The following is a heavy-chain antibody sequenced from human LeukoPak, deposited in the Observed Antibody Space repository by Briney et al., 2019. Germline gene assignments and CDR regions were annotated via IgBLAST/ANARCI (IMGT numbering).Heavy chain of an antibody. CDR2: IREDGSQK. CDR1: GFTFSSSW. D-gene: IGHD2-8*01. V-gene: IGHV3-7*01. Sequence: GGSLRLSCVASGFTFSSSWMTWVRQAPGKGLEWVASIREDGSQKTAVDSVRGRFTISRDNAKNSVYLQMDSLRAEDTAVYYCARGPTNGQAFDYWGQGTLVTVSS. CDR3: ARGPTNGQAFDY. J-gene: IGHJ4*02.